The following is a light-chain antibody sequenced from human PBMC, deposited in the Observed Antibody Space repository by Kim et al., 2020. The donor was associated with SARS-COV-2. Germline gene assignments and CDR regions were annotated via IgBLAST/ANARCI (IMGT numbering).Light chain of an antibody. V-gene: IGKV3-15*01. J-gene: IGKJ2*01. CDR3: QQYNDWRT. Sequence: LSVTPGERATRSCRASQNIRDNLAWYRQEPGQAPRLLSYDASTRATEIPARFSGSGSGTEFTLTISSLQSEDCALYYCQQYNDWRTFGQGTKLEI. CDR1: QNIRDN. CDR2: DAS.